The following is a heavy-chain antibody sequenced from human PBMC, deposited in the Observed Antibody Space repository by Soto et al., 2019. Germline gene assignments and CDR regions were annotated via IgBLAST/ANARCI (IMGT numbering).Heavy chain of an antibody. CDR2: IYWDDDK. V-gene: IGHV2-5*02. CDR3: AHRQDIVVVPAAMRRIRDTYFDH. D-gene: IGHD2-2*01. J-gene: IGHJ4*02. Sequence: GLDLEWLALIYWDDDKIYSPSLKSRLTITKDTSKNQVVLTMTNMDPVDTATYYCAHRQDIVVVPAAMRRIRDTYFDHSGQGTLVTVSS.